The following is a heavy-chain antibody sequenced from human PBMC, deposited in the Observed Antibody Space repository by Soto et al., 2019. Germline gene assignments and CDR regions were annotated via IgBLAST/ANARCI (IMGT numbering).Heavy chain of an antibody. J-gene: IGHJ6*02. CDR2: VDHRGST. CDR3: ARYEYGNSLYGVDV. Sequence: SETLSLTCVVSGESFSGYYWSWIRQTPGMGLEWIGEVDHRGSTTYNPSLKNRASISIDSSKNLFSLELTSVTAADTALYFCARYEYGNSLYGVDVWGQGTRVTVS. D-gene: IGHD1-7*01. V-gene: IGHV4-34*01. CDR1: GESFSGYY.